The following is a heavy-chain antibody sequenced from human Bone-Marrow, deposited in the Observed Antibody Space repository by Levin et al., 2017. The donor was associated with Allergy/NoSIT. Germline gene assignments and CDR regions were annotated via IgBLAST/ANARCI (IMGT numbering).Heavy chain of an antibody. D-gene: IGHD2-21*01. V-gene: IGHV3-73*01. CDR3: TTFQGDYKDY. CDR2: IRSEANSYAT. Sequence: GGSLRLSCAASGFSFSGSPMHWVRQASGKGLEWVGRIRSEANSYATAYAASVKGRFTISRDDSKGTSYLQMNSLKTEDTAVYYCTTFQGDYKDYWGQGTLVTVSS. CDR1: GFSFSGSP. J-gene: IGHJ4*02.